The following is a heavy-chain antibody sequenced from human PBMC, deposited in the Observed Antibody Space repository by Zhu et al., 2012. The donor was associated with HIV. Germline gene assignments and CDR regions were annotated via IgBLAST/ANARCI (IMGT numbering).Heavy chain of an antibody. J-gene: IGHJ6*04. V-gene: IGHV4-39*07. D-gene: IGHD4-11*01. CDR1: GVSISTSNYY. CDR3: ASHTTTISMLRGFYGMDV. CDR2: INYRGSV. Sequence: QVQLQESGPGLVKSSETLSLTCTVSGVSISTSNYYWGWIRQPPGKGLEWIGGINYRGSVYNNPSLKSRVTISIDKSNNQFSLKLSSVTAADTAMYHCASHTTTISMLRGFYGMDVWGQRDHGRRLL.